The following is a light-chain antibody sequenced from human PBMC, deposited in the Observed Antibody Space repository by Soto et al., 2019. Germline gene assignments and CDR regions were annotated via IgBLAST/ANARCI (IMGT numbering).Light chain of an antibody. Sequence: DIQMTQSPSSLSASVGDRVTITCRASQSISSYLNWYQQKPGKAPILLIYAASSLQSGVPSRFSGSGFGTDFPLTISSQQPEDFATYYCQQSYSAPFTFGPGTKVDIK. CDR2: AAS. CDR1: QSISSY. CDR3: QQSYSAPFT. V-gene: IGKV1-39*01. J-gene: IGKJ3*01.